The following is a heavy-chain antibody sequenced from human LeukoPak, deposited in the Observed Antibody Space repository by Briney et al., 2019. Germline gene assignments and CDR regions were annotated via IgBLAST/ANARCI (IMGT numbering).Heavy chain of an antibody. V-gene: IGHV3-74*01. CDR2: INGDGTDA. J-gene: IGHJ5*02. CDR3: APNWFDP. Sequence: GGSLSLSCAATRFTFSRYWIHWVRQAPGKGPVWVSRINGDGTDANYADSVRGRFTISRDNTKNTVYLQMNSLRAEDTAVYYCAPNWFDPWGQGTLVTVSS. CDR1: RFTFSRYW.